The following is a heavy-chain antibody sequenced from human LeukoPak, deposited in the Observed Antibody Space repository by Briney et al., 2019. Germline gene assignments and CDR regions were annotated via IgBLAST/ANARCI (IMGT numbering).Heavy chain of an antibody. CDR2: IYHSGST. D-gene: IGHD2-15*01. CDR1: GYSISSGYY. CDR3: ARVSGLLIFDY. J-gene: IGHJ4*02. Sequence: SETLSLTCTVSGYSISSGYYWGWIRQPPGKGLEWIGSIYHSGSTYYNPSLKSRVTISVDTSKNQFSLKLSSVTAADTAVYYCARVSGLLIFDYWGQGTLVTVSS. V-gene: IGHV4-38-2*02.